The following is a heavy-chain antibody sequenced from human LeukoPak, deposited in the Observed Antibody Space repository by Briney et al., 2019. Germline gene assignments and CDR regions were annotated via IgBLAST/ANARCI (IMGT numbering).Heavy chain of an antibody. CDR1: GFTFSSYA. CDR2: ISGSGDNT. CDR3: ARDLYYDSSPIVAFDI. D-gene: IGHD3-22*01. J-gene: IGHJ3*02. V-gene: IGHV3-23*01. Sequence: GGSLRLSCAASGFTFSSYAMSWVRQAPGKGLEWVSGISGSGDNTYYADSVKGRFTISRDNSKNTLYLQMNSLRAEDTAVYYCARDLYYDSSPIVAFDIWGQGTMVTVSS.